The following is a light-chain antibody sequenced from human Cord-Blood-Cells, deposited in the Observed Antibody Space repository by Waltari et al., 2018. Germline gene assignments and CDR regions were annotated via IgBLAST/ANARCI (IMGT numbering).Light chain of an antibody. Sequence: QSALTQPASVSGSPGQSITISCTGTSSDVGSFNLLSRYQQHPGKAPKLMIYEGSKRPSRVSNRFSGSKSGNTASLTISGLQAEDEADYYCCSYAGSSRVFGGGTKLTVL. CDR3: CSYAGSSRV. J-gene: IGLJ3*02. CDR2: EGS. CDR1: SSDVGSFNL. V-gene: IGLV2-23*01.